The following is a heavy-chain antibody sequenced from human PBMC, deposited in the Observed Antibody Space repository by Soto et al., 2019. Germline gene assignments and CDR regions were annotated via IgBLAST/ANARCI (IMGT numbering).Heavy chain of an antibody. CDR3: ARGHGSGSYDDYYYGMDV. Sequence: ASVKVSCKASGYTFTSYGISWVRQAPGQGLEWMGWISAYNGNTNYAQKLQGRVTITRDTSTSTAYMELSSLRSEDTAVYYCARGHGSGSYDDYYYGMDVWGQGTTVTVSS. D-gene: IGHD3-10*01. CDR1: GYTFTSYG. V-gene: IGHV1-18*01. J-gene: IGHJ6*02. CDR2: ISAYNGNT.